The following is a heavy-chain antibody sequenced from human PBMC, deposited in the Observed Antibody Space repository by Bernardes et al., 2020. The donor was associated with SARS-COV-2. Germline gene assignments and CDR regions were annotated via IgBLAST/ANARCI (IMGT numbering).Heavy chain of an antibody. V-gene: IGHV4-59*08. CDR3: ARLSSSDSAGLYGFDV. CDR1: GGSFTPYY. J-gene: IGHJ6*02. D-gene: IGHD1-26*01. Sequence: SETLSLTCIVSGGSFTPYYWNWIRQAPGKGPEWIGYFHYSGSTSYNPSLKSRVTISVDTAKKQFSLKLTSVIVPDTAVYYCARLSSSDSAGLYGFDVWGQGTTVTVSS. CDR2: FHYSGST.